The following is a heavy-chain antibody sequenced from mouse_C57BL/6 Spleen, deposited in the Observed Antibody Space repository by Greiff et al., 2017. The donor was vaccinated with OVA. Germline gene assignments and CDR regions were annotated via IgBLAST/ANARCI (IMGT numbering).Heavy chain of an antibody. D-gene: IGHD3-2*02. J-gene: IGHJ3*01. Sequence: VQLQQSGPELVKPGASVKISCKASGYSFTDYNMNWVKQSNGKSLEWIGVINPNYGTTSYNQKFKGKATLTVDQSSSTAYMQLNSLTTEDSAVYYWARSDQGSGYSWFAYWGQGTLVTVSA. V-gene: IGHV1-39*01. CDR1: GYSFTDYN. CDR3: ARSDQGSGYSWFAY. CDR2: INPNYGTT.